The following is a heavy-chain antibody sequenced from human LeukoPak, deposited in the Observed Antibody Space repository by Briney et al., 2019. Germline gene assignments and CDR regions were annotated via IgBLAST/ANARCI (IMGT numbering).Heavy chain of an antibody. J-gene: IGHJ4*02. CDR3: ARVGFGELSD. CDR1: GFTFSSYE. CDR2: ISSSGSTI. V-gene: IGHV3-48*03. Sequence: PGGSLRLSCAASGFTFSSYEMNWVRQAPGKGLEWVSYISSSGSTIYYADSVKGRFTISRDNAKNSLYLQMNSLRAEDTAVYYRARVGFGELSDWGQGTLVTVSS. D-gene: IGHD3-10*01.